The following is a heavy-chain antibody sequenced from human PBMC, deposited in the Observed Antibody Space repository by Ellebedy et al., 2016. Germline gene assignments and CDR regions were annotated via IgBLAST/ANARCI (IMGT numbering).Heavy chain of an antibody. D-gene: IGHD3-10*01. J-gene: IGHJ4*02. V-gene: IGHV3-23*01. CDR2: VDGSGERT. Sequence: GESLKISCAASGFSFSSYWINWVRQAPGKGPEWVAAVDGSGERTFYADSVKGRFTISRDNSKNRLFLQMSGLEVEDTATYYCANVGGSGSYYNGYWGQGTLVTVSS. CDR1: GFSFSSYW. CDR3: ANVGGSGSYYNGY.